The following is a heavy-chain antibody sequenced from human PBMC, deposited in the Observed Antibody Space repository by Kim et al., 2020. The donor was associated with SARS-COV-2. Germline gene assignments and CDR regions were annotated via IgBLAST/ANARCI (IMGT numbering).Heavy chain of an antibody. V-gene: IGHV1-69*13. Sequence: SVKVSCKASGGTFSSYAISWVRQAPGQGLEWMGGIIPIFGTANYAQKFQGRVTITADESTSTAYMELSSLRSEDTAVYYCARDSYSGSYFSYYGMDVWGQGTTVTVSS. CDR3: ARDSYSGSYFSYYGMDV. D-gene: IGHD1-26*01. CDR2: IIPIFGTA. CDR1: GGTFSSYA. J-gene: IGHJ6*02.